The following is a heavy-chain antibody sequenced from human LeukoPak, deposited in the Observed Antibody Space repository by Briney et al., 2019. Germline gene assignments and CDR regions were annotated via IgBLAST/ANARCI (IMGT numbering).Heavy chain of an antibody. D-gene: IGHD3-22*01. J-gene: IGHJ4*02. CDR1: GFTASSNY. Sequence: GGSMRLSCPASGFTASSNYMSWVRQAPWRGLEWVAGINWHGGSTGYADSVKGRFTISRDNAKNSLYLQMNSLRAEDTALYYCARATHYYESSGYDYWGQGTLVTVSS. V-gene: IGHV3-20*04. CDR2: INWHGGST. CDR3: ARATHYYESSGYDY.